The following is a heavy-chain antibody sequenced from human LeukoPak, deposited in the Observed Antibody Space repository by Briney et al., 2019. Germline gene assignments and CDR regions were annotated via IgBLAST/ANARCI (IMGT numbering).Heavy chain of an antibody. V-gene: IGHV3-73*01. CDR2: IRSKANSYAT. D-gene: IGHD3-22*01. CDR1: GFTFSGSA. Sequence: GGSLRLSCAASGFTFSGSAMHWVRQASGKGMEWVGRIRSKANSYATAYAASVKGRFTISRDDSKNTAYLQMNSLKTEDTAVYYCTRLDPNYYDSSGEIDYWGQGTLVTVSS. J-gene: IGHJ4*02. CDR3: TRLDPNYYDSSGEIDY.